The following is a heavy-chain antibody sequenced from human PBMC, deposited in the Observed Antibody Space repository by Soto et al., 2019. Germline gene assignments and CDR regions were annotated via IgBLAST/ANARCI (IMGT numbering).Heavy chain of an antibody. J-gene: IGHJ3*02. CDR1: GFNFITSG. CDR3: ARGLTKFAGGAFDI. D-gene: IGHD3-16*01. CDR2: MWYDGTGE. V-gene: IGHV3-33*01. Sequence: QVQLEESGGGVVQPGGSLRLSCAASGFNFITSGMHWVRQAPGKGLEWVTVMWYDGTGEDYAESVKGRFTISRDNSKNTLFLQMNNLRAEDTAVYYCARGLTKFAGGAFDIWGQGTMVTVSS.